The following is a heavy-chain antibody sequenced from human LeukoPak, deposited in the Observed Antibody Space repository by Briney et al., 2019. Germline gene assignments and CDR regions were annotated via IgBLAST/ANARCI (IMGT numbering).Heavy chain of an antibody. D-gene: IGHD6-6*01. J-gene: IGHJ5*01. V-gene: IGHV4-59*01. CDR3: ARLATPSTMAARGRSWFES. CDR1: GGPISSYN. CDR2: ILYSGTT. Sequence: SETLSLTCNVSGGPISSYNWNWLRQLPGKRLEWIGQILYSGTTDYNPSLKSRVTISVDTSKNQFSLKLSSVTAADTAVYYCARLATPSTMAARGRSWFESWGQGTLVTVSS.